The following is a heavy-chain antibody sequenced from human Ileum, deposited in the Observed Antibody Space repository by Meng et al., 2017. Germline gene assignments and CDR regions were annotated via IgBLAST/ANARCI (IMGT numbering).Heavy chain of an antibody. J-gene: IGHJ6*02. CDR1: AFPFNGYA. D-gene: IGHD5/OR15-5a*01. V-gene: IGHV3-23*01. Sequence: GGSLRLSCAASAFPFNGYAMSWVRQAPGRGLEWVSGIGADGDTTYYAKSVKGRFTISRDNSKNTLYLQMNSLRAEDTALYYCARSMGVSGRSFYYYGMDVWGQGTTVTVSS. CDR3: ARSMGVSGRSFYYYGMDV. CDR2: IGADGDTT.